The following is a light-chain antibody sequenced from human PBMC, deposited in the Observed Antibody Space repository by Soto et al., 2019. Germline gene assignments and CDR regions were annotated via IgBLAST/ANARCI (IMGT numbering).Light chain of an antibody. CDR2: DAS. CDR1: QSVGRNY. CDR3: HQYAVSPLT. Sequence: EIVSTQSPGTLSLSPGESATLSCRASQSVGRNYLAWFQHKPDQAPRLLIYDASNRATGVPDRFSGSGSGTDFTLSVTRLEPEDFAVYYCHQYAVSPLTFGGGTTVEIK. V-gene: IGKV3-20*01. J-gene: IGKJ4*01.